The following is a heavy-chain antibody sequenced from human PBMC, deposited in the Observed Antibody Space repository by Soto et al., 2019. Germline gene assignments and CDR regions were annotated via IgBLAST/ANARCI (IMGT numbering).Heavy chain of an antibody. CDR1: GFTFSSYA. CDR3: AKDQYGNYYYYGMDV. V-gene: IGHV3-23*01. Sequence: GGSLRLSCAASGFTFSSYAMSWVRQAPGKGLEWVSAISGSGGSTNYADSVKGRFTISRDNSKNTLYLQMNSLRAEDTAVYYCAKDQYGNYYYYGMDVWGQGTTVTVSS. CDR2: ISGSGGST. D-gene: IGHD2-2*01. J-gene: IGHJ6*02.